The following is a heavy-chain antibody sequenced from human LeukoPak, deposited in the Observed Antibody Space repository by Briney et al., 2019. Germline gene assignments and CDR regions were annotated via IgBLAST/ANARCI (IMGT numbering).Heavy chain of an antibody. CDR3: TSRTSSIAARQADY. CDR1: GFTFGDYA. J-gene: IGHJ4*02. Sequence: KTGGSLRLSCTASGFTFGDYAMSWFRQTPGKGLEWVGFIRSKAYGGTTEYAASVKGRFTISRDDSKSIAYLQMNSLKTEDTAVYYCTSRTSSIAARQADYWGQGTLVTVSS. D-gene: IGHD6-6*01. V-gene: IGHV3-49*05. CDR2: IRSKAYGGTT.